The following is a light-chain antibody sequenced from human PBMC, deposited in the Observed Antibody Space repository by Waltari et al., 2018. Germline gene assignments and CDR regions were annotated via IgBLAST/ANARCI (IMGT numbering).Light chain of an antibody. CDR1: QSISSY. CDR2: AAS. V-gene: IGKV1-39*01. J-gene: IGKJ2*01. Sequence: DIQMTQSPSSLSASVGDRVTITCRARQSISSYLNWYQQKPGKAPKLLIYAASSLQSGVPSRFSGSGSGTDFTLTISSLQPEDFATYYCQQSYNTPQTFGQGTKVEIK. CDR3: QQSYNTPQT.